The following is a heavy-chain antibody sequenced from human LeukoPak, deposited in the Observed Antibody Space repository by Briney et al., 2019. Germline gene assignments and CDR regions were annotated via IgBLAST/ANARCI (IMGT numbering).Heavy chain of an antibody. V-gene: IGHV4-31*03. J-gene: IGHJ3*02. CDR2: IYYSGST. Sequence: SETLSLTCTVSSGSVSSGGYYWSRIRLHPGKGLEWIGYIYYSGSTYYNPSLKSRVTISVDTSKNQFSLKLSSVTAADTAVYYCASSLIRFAELLYPDAFDIWGQGTMVTVSS. CDR3: ASSLIRFAELLYPDAFDI. D-gene: IGHD3-10*01. CDR1: SGSVSSGGYY.